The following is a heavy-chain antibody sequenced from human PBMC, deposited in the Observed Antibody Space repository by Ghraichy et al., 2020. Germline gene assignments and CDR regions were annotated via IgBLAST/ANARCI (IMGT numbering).Heavy chain of an antibody. CDR1: TFSSYA. J-gene: IGHJ4*02. Sequence: TFSSYAMSWVRQAPGKGLEWVSAISGSGGSTYYADSVKGRFTISRDNSKNTLYLQMNSLRAEDTAVYYCAKEEWERSDTDYFDYWGQGTLVTVSS. CDR2: ISGSGGST. CDR3: AKEEWERSDTDYFDY. D-gene: IGHD1-26*01. V-gene: IGHV3-23*01.